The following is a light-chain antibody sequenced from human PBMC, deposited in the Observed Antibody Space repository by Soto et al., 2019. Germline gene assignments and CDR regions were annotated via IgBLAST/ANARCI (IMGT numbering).Light chain of an antibody. V-gene: IGKV1-27*01. CDR2: AAS. Sequence: DIEVTQSPSSLSASVGDRVTLSCRANQAVGVYLAWFQQQPGKVPKLLIYAASALQPGVPSRFSGSGSGTDFALTISSPEPEDIATYYCQKYNRAPLTFGGGTKVEI. J-gene: IGKJ4*02. CDR1: QAVGVY. CDR3: QKYNRAPLT.